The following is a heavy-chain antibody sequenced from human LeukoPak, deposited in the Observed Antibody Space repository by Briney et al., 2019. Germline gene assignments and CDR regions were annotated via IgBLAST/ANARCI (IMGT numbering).Heavy chain of an antibody. CDR3: ASGYDNSGYYYVPDY. D-gene: IGHD3-22*01. CDR2: IYYSGST. Sequence: SETLSLTCTVSGGSISSSSYYWGWIRRPPGKGLEWIGNIYYSGSTYYNPSLKSRVTISVDTSKNQFSLKLSSVTAADTAVYYCASGYDNSGYYYVPDYWGQGTLVTVSS. V-gene: IGHV4-39*01. CDR1: GGSISSSSYY. J-gene: IGHJ4*02.